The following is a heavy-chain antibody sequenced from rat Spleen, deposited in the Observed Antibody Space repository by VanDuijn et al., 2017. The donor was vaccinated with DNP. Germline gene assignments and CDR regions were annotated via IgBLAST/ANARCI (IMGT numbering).Heavy chain of an antibody. Sequence: EVQLVETGGGLVQPGRSLKLSCVASGFTFSSYWMYWIRQAPGKGLEWVSSINTDGGSTYYPESVKGRFTISRDDAKNSLYLQMNSLRSEDTATYYCTRQLGLDYWGQGVMVTVSA. J-gene: IGHJ2*01. V-gene: IGHV5-58*01. CDR1: GFTFSSYW. CDR3: TRQLGLDY. CDR2: INTDGGST. D-gene: IGHD5-1*01.